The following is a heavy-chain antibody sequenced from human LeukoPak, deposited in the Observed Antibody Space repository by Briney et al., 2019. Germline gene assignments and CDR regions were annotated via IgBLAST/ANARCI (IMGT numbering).Heavy chain of an antibody. CDR2: ISSSSSYI. V-gene: IGHV3-21*01. Sequence: KPGGSLRLSCAASGFTFSSYSMNWVRQAPGKGLEWVSSISSSSSYIYYADSVKGRFTISRDNAKNSLYLQMNSLRAEDTAVYYCARNRYGDYAYYYYYMDVWGKGTTVTVSS. CDR1: GFTFSSYS. J-gene: IGHJ6*03. CDR3: ARNRYGDYAYYYYYMDV. D-gene: IGHD4-17*01.